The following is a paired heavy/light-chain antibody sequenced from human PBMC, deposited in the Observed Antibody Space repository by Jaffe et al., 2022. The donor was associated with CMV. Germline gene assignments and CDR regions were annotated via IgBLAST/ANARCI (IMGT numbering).Heavy chain of an antibody. J-gene: IGHJ3*02. CDR3: RALRGGLDAFDI. V-gene: IGHV1-2*04. CDR2: INPNSGGT. Sequence: QVQLVQSGAEVKKPGASVKVSCKASGYTFTGYYMHWVRQAPGQGLEWMGWINPNSGGTNYAQKFQGWVTMTRDTSISTAYMELSRLRSDDTAVYYCRALRGGLDAFDIWGQGTMVTVSS. D-gene: IGHD4-17*01. CDR1: GYTFTGYY.
Light chain of an antibody. V-gene: IGLV3-27*01. Sequence: SYELTQPSSVSVSPGQTARITCSGDVLAKKYARWFQQKPGQAPVLVIYKDSERPSGIPERFSGSSSGTTVTLTISGAQVEDEADYYCYSAADNKGVFGGGTKLTVL. CDR3: YSAADNKGV. CDR1: VLAKKY. J-gene: IGLJ2*01. CDR2: KDS.